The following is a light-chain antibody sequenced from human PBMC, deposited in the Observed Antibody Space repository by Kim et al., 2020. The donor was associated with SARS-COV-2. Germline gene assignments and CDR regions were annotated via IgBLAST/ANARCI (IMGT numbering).Light chain of an antibody. CDR1: QSLLHSSGHNY. V-gene: IGKV2-28*01. Sequence: EIVMTQSPLSLSVTPGETASISCRSSQSLLHSSGHNYLDWYLQKPGQSPQLLFYMVSNRASGVPDRFSGSGSGKEFILKISREEDEDVGIYYRVQAIQAVTFGGGTKVDIK. CDR2: MVS. J-gene: IGKJ4*01. CDR3: VQAIQAVT.